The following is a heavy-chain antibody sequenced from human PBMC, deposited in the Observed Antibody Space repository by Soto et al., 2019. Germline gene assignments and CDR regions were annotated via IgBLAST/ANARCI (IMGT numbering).Heavy chain of an antibody. CDR3: ARDNDVLVPAATHYYYYGMGV. CDR1: GGTFSSYA. V-gene: IGHV1-69*12. D-gene: IGHD2-2*01. J-gene: IGHJ6*02. CDR2: IIPIFGTA. Sequence: QVQLVQSGAEVKKPGSSVKVSCKASGGTFSSYAISWVRQAPGQGLEWMGGIIPIFGTANYAQKFQGRVTMTADESTSTAYMGLSSLRSEDTAVYYCARDNDVLVPAATHYYYYGMGVWGQGTTVTVSS.